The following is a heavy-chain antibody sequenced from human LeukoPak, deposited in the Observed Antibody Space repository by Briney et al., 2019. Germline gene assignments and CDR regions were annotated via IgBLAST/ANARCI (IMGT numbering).Heavy chain of an antibody. D-gene: IGHD3-3*01. CDR2: INAGNGHT. Sequence: GGSLRLSCAASGFTFTNYAMQWVRQAPGQRLEWMGWINAGNGHTRYSQRFQGRVTITRDTSATTAYMEVTSLRSEDTAVYYCARGIWSRTVSSYYFDYWGQGTLVTVSS. CDR3: ARGIWSRTVSSYYFDY. V-gene: IGHV1-3*01. CDR1: GFTFTNYA. J-gene: IGHJ4*02.